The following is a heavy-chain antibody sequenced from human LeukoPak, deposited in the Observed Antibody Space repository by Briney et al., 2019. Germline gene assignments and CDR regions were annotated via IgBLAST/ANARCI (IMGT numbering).Heavy chain of an antibody. Sequence: SETLSLTCTVSGGSISSGGYYWSWIRQHPGKGLEWIGYIYYSGSTYYNPFLKSRVTITVDTSKNQFSLKLSSVTAADTAVYYCARDMGSSGYYYFDYWGQGTLVTVSS. J-gene: IGHJ4*02. CDR3: ARDMGSSGYYYFDY. CDR2: IYYSGST. V-gene: IGHV4-31*03. D-gene: IGHD3-22*01. CDR1: GGSISSGGYY.